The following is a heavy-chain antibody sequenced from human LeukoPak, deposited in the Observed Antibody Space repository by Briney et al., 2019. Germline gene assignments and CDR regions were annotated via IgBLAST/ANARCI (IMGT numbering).Heavy chain of an antibody. CDR3: ARPLEGYYDILTGYYFDAFDI. CDR2: IYPGDSDT. V-gene: IGHV5-51*07. CDR1: GYSFTSYW. J-gene: IGHJ3*02. Sequence: GESLKISCKGSGYSFTSYWIGGVHQMPGKGLEWMGIIYPGDSDTRYSPSFQGQVTISADKSISTAYLQWSSLKASDTAMYYCARPLEGYYDILTGYYFDAFDIWGQGTMVTVSS. D-gene: IGHD3-9*01.